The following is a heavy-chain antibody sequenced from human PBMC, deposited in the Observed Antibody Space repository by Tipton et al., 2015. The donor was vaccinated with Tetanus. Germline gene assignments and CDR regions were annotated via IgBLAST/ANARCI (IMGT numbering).Heavy chain of an antibody. J-gene: IGHJ4*02. D-gene: IGHD2-15*01. CDR3: AREADCSGGDCFSGVFDN. V-gene: IGHV3-33*01. CDR1: GFIFSSYG. CDR2: SWYEGTDK. Sequence: SLRLSCAASGFIFSSYGIHWVRQAPGKGLEWVAVSWYEGTDKYYADSVKGRFTISRDNSKYTLYLQMNSLRVEDTAVYYCAREADCSGGDCFSGVFDNWGRGTQVSVSS.